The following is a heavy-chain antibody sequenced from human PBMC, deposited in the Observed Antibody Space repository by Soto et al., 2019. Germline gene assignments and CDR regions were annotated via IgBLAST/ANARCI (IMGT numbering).Heavy chain of an antibody. J-gene: IGHJ4*02. CDR3: ARDPDYGDYWGYFFDS. V-gene: IGHV1-2*02. CDR2: INPTSGGT. Sequence: QVQLVQSGAEVKKPEASVKVSCKTSGYTFAAYYIHWIRQAPGQGLEWMGWINPTSGGTVYAQNFQDRVTMTRDTSISTAYMELTRLNSDDTAVYYCARDPDYGDYWGYFFDSWGQGTPVTVSS. D-gene: IGHD4-17*01. CDR1: GYTFAAYY.